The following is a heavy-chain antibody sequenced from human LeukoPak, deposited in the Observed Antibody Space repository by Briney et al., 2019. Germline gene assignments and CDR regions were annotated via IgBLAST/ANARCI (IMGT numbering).Heavy chain of an antibody. J-gene: IGHJ4*02. CDR1: GFTFSSYE. CDR3: ARDYGSGSYLAHPDY. Sequence: GGSLRLSCAASGFTFSSYEMNWVRQAPGKGLEWVSYISSSGRTIYYADSVKGRFTISRDNAKNSLYLQMNSLRAEDTAVYYCARDYGSGSYLAHPDYWGQGTLVTVSS. D-gene: IGHD3-10*01. CDR2: ISSSGRTI. V-gene: IGHV3-48*03.